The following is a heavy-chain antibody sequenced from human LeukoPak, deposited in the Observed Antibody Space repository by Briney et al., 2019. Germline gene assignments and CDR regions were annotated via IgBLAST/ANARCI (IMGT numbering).Heavy chain of an antibody. V-gene: IGHV3-7*01. J-gene: IGHJ6*02. CDR1: GFTFSSYW. Sequence: PGESLRLSCAASGFTFSSYWMSWVRQAPGKGLEWVANIKQDGSEKYYVDSVKGRFTISRDNAKNSLYLQMNSLRAEDTAVYYCARLIVVVITTRPYSMDVWGQGTTVTVSS. D-gene: IGHD3-22*01. CDR3: ARLIVVVITTRPYSMDV. CDR2: IKQDGSEK.